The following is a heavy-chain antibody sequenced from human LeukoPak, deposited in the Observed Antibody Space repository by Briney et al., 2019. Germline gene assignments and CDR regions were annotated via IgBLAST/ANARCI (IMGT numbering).Heavy chain of an antibody. CDR1: GFSFTASY. CDR3: STEPRLLSY. J-gene: IGHJ4*02. CDR2: IRPDGSST. D-gene: IGHD3-10*01. Sequence: PGGSLRLSCAASGFSFTASYLTWVRQAPGKGLECVAYIRPDGSSTYYVDSVKGRFTISRDNAKNSVYLQMNSLRVEDTALYYCSTEPRLLSYWGQGTLVTVSS. V-gene: IGHV3-7*01.